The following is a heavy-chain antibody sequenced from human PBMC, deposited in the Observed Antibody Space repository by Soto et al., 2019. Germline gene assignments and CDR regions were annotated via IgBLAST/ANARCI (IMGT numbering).Heavy chain of an antibody. Sequence: SETLTLTCAVSGGSMSFYSWSWIRQPPGKGLEWIGYIHHSGDTDYNPSLKSRVTISVDRPQNQLSLKLTSVTTADTAVYYCARAHCSNGICYAFDIWGPGTKVTVSS. CDR1: GGSMSFYS. D-gene: IGHD2-8*01. CDR2: IHHSGDT. J-gene: IGHJ3*02. V-gene: IGHV4-59*01. CDR3: ARAHCSNGICYAFDI.